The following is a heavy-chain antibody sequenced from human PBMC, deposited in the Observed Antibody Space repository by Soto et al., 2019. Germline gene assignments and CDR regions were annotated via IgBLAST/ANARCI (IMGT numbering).Heavy chain of an antibody. CDR1: GVTFRDYG. J-gene: IGHJ4*02. V-gene: IGHV3-23*01. CDR2: IKGDGTDT. D-gene: IGHD2-21*02. Sequence: EVQLLDSGGGVVQSGGSLRLSCAASGVTFRDYGMTWVRQAPGTGLEWVSTIKGDGTDTHYADSARGRFTISRDNFQNTVYLQMNSLRAEDTGIYYCTKDPSGFHNGDPADYWGRGTWVTVSS. CDR3: TKDPSGFHNGDPADY.